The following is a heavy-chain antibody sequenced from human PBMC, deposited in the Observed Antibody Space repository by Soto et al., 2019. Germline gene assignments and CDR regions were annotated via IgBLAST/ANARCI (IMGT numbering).Heavy chain of an antibody. V-gene: IGHV4-4*07. J-gene: IGHJ6*02. CDR1: GGSINTYS. CDR2: AFSSGST. CDR3: ARVALQGYGLYSGIMDV. Sequence: QVQLQAAGPGLVKPSETLSLTCTVSGGSINTYSWNWIRQRAEQGLEWIGRAFSSGSTSHNPSRNDRVTMSVDMSKRPFGVRLSSVTSADTAVYYCARVALQGYGLYSGIMDVWGRGTTVSFSS. D-gene: IGHD3-10*01.